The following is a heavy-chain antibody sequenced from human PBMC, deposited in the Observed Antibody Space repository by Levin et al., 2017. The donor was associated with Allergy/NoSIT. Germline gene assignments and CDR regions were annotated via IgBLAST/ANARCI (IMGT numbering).Heavy chain of an antibody. D-gene: IGHD2-2*01. J-gene: IGHJ6*03. Sequence: GESLKISCKASGYTFKNYGISWVRQAPGQGLEWVGWISTHNGNTNYAQSFQGRVHMTTDTSTSKADMELRSLISDDTAVYYCARFVVTPVSYFYMDVWGKGTTVTVSS. CDR3: ARFVVTPVSYFYMDV. CDR1: GYTFKNYG. V-gene: IGHV1-18*01. CDR2: ISTHNGNT.